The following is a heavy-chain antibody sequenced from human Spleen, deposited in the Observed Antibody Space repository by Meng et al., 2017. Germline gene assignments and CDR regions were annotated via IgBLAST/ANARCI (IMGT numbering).Heavy chain of an antibody. CDR3: ARDRRVYYYDSSGYDAFDI. J-gene: IGHJ3*02. D-gene: IGHD3-22*01. V-gene: IGHV1-3*01. CDR1: GYTFTSYA. CDR2: INAGNGNT. Sequence: ASVKVSCKASGYTFTSYAMHWVRQAPGQRLEWMGWINAGNGNTKYSQKFQGRVTITRDTSASTAYMELSSLRSEDTAVYYCARDRRVYYYDSSGYDAFDIWGQGTMVTVSS.